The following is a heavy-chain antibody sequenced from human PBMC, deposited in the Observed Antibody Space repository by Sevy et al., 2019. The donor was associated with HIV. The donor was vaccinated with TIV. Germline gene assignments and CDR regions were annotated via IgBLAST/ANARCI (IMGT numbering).Heavy chain of an antibody. CDR1: GFTYNNYW. CDR2: IKRDGSEN. J-gene: IGHJ6*02. V-gene: IGHV3-7*03. D-gene: IGHD2-2*01. CDR3: ARDCSSATCLWGLDV. Sequence: GGSLRLSCIASGFTYNNYWMSWVRQAPGKGLEWVANIKRDGSENYYVASVKGRFTISRDNAKNSLYLQMNSLRAEDTAVYYCARDCSSATCLWGLDVWGQGTTVTVSS.